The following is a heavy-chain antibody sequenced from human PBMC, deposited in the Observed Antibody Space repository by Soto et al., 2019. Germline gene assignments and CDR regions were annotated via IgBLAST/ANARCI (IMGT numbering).Heavy chain of an antibody. Sequence: QVQLQESGPGLVKPSQTLSLTCTVSGGSISSGGYYWTWIRQHPGKGLEWIGYIYYSGNTKYNSSLESSVTNSVGESKNQFAQKLNSVTAADAAVYYCTRERQRRSSGLDAFDIWGQGTMVTVSS. CDR3: TRERQRRSSGLDAFDI. V-gene: IGHV4-31*03. J-gene: IGHJ3*02. CDR1: GGSISSGGYY. CDR2: IYYSGNT. D-gene: IGHD3-22*01.